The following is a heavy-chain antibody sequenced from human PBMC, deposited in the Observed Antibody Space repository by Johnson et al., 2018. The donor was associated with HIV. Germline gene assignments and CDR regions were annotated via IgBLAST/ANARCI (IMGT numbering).Heavy chain of an antibody. J-gene: IGHJ3*02. CDR2: LSWNGGTI. Sequence: VQLVESGGGLIQPGTSLRLSCAASGFTFDDYAMHWVRQIPGKGLEWISGLSWNGGTIGYADSVKGRFTISRDNAKNSLYLQMNSLRAEDTALYYCAKDVSSGWPVGWRAFDIWGQGTMVTVAT. D-gene: IGHD6-19*01. CDR1: GFTFDDYA. CDR3: AKDVSSGWPVGWRAFDI. V-gene: IGHV3-9*01.